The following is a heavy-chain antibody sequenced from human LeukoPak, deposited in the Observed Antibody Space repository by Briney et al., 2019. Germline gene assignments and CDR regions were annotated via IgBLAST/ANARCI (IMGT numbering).Heavy chain of an antibody. J-gene: IGHJ5*02. CDR2: ISGSGGST. D-gene: IGHD3-9*01. Sequence: GGSLRLSCAASEFTFSIYAMSWVRQAPGKGLEWVSAISGSGGSTYYADSVKGRFTISRDNSKNTLYLQMNSLRAEDTAVYYCARGYFDWLNWFDPWGQGTLVTVSS. V-gene: IGHV3-23*01. CDR3: ARGYFDWLNWFDP. CDR1: EFTFSIYA.